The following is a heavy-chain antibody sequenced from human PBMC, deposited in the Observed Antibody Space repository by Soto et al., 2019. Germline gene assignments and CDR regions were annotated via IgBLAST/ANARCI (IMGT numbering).Heavy chain of an antibody. CDR1: GFTFSSYA. J-gene: IGHJ4*02. CDR3: AKGTRMGPWSGIMYFDY. V-gene: IGHV3-23*01. CDR2: ISGSGGST. Sequence: GGSLRLSCAASGFTFSSYAMSWVRQAPGKGLEWVSAISGSGGSTYYADSVKGRFTISRDNSKNTLYLQMNSLRAEDTAVYYCAKGTRMGPWSGIMYFDYWGQGTLVTVSS. D-gene: IGHD3-16*01.